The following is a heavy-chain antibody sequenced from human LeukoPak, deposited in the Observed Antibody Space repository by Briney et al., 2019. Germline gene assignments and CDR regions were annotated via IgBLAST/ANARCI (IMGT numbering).Heavy chain of an antibody. CDR3: ARRVVPAAMRVGYYYYMDV. V-gene: IGHV1-18*01. CDR1: VYTFTSYG. D-gene: IGHD2-2*01. J-gene: IGHJ6*03. CDR2: VSAYNSNK. Sequence: SVKVSRKASVYTFTSYGISWVRQDPPQGLEWMGWVSAYNSNKNYAQTLPGRVNMTTDTSTSTAYMELRSLRSDDTAVYYCARRVVPAAMRVGYYYYMDVWGKGTTVTVSS.